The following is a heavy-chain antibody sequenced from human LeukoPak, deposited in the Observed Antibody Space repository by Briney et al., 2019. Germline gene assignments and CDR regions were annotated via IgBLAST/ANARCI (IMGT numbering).Heavy chain of an antibody. Sequence: SETLSLTCTVSGGSISSSSYYWGWIRQPPGKGLEWIGSIYYSGSTYYNPSLKSRVTISVDTSKNQFSLKLSSVTAADTAVYYCARDDRYSSSWYDIGQCWFDPWGQGTLVTVSS. J-gene: IGHJ5*02. CDR3: ARDDRYSSSWYDIGQCWFDP. D-gene: IGHD6-13*01. V-gene: IGHV4-39*07. CDR1: GGSISSSSYY. CDR2: IYYSGST.